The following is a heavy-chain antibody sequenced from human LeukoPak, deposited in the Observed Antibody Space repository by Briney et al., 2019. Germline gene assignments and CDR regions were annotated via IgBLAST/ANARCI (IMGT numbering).Heavy chain of an antibody. J-gene: IGHJ6*03. Sequence: ASVKASCKASGGTFGSYAISWVRQAPGQGLEWMGGIIPIFGTANYAQKFQGRVTITADESTSTAYMELSSLRSEDTAVYYCARDGEYQLLHPYYYYMDVWGKGTTVTVSS. D-gene: IGHD2-2*01. V-gene: IGHV1-69*13. CDR2: IIPIFGTA. CDR3: ARDGEYQLLHPYYYYMDV. CDR1: GGTFGSYA.